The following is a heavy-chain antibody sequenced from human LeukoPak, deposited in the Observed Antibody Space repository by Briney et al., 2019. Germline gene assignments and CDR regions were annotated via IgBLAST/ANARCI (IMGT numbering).Heavy chain of an antibody. CDR1: GGSISSSSYY. J-gene: IGHJ3*02. V-gene: IGHV4-61*01. CDR2: IYYSGST. D-gene: IGHD5-18*01. CDR3: ARDNLDTAMGPDAFDI. Sequence: SETLSLTCTVSGGSISSSSYYWSWIRQPPGKGLEWIGYIYYSGSTNYNPSLKSRVTISVDTSKNQFSLKLSSVTAADTAVYYCARDNLDTAMGPDAFDIWGQGTMVTVSS.